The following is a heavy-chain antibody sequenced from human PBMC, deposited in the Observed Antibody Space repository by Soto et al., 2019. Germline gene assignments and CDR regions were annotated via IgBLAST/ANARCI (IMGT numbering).Heavy chain of an antibody. V-gene: IGHV3-23*01. CDR1: GFTFSSYA. Sequence: PGGSLRLSCAASGFTFSSYAMSWVRQAPGKGLEWVSAISGSGGSTYYADSVKGRFTISRDNSKNTLYLQMNSLRAEDTAVYYCAKPIKGSSGYDWTIRKEDYFYYWGQGTLLTVSA. CDR2: ISGSGGST. J-gene: IGHJ4*02. CDR3: AKPIKGSSGYDWTIRKEDYFYY. D-gene: IGHD5-12*01.